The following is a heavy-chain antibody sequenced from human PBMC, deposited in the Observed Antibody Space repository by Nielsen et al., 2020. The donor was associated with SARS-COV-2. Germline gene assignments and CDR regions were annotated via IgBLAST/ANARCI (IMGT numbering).Heavy chain of an antibody. CDR3: ARHGRGYSYGRAYYYYYGMDV. CDR1: GFTFSSYS. CDR2: ISSSSSTI. Sequence: GESLKISCAASGFTFSSYSMNWVRQAPGKGLEWVSYISSSSSTIYYADSVKGRFTISRDNAKNSLYLQMNSLRAEDTAVYYCARHGRGYSYGRAYYYYYGMDVWGQGTTVTVSS. V-gene: IGHV3-48*01. D-gene: IGHD5-18*01. J-gene: IGHJ6*02.